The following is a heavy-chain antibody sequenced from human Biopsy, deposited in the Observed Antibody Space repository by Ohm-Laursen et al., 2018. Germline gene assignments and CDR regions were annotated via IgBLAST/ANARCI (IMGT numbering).Heavy chain of an antibody. CDR1: GFTVSSTY. Sequence: SRRLSCAASGFTVSSTYMSWVRQAPGKGLEWVSVIYTGGSTFYADSVKGRFTISRDKSKNTPYLQMNNLTAEGTAVYYCAREGRDYWGQGTLVTVSS. V-gene: IGHV3-53*01. CDR3: AREGRDY. J-gene: IGHJ4*02. CDR2: IYTGGST.